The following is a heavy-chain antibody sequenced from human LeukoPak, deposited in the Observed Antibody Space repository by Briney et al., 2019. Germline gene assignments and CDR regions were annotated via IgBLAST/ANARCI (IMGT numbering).Heavy chain of an antibody. V-gene: IGHV1-24*01. CDR3: ATTNSSSWYRLNNWFDP. J-gene: IGHJ5*02. CDR2: FDPEDGET. D-gene: IGHD6-13*01. CDR1: GYTLTELS. Sequence: ASEKVSCKVSGYTLTELSMHWVRQAPGKGLEWMGGFDPEDGETIYAQKFQGRVTMTEDTSTDTAYMELSSLRSEDTAVYYCATTNSSSWYRLNNWFDPWGQGTLVTVSS.